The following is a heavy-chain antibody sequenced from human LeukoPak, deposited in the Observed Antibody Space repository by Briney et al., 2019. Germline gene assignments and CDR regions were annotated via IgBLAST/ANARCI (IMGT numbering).Heavy chain of an antibody. V-gene: IGHV3-23*01. CDR1: GFTFSTYA. J-gene: IGHJ4*02. D-gene: IGHD2-2*02. CDR2: VRGSGSDT. CDR3: ARLGFVVPAVIFDY. Sequence: GGSLRLSCAASGFTFSTYAMTWVRQTPGKGLEWVSAVRGSGSDTYYADSVKGRFTISRDISKNTLYLQMNSLRAEDTAMYYCARLGFVVPAVIFDYWGQGTLVTVSS.